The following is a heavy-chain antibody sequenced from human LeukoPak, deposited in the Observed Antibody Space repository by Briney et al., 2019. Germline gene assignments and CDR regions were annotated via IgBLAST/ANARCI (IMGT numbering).Heavy chain of an antibody. J-gene: IGHJ4*02. D-gene: IGHD4-17*01. CDR1: GFTVSSNY. Sequence: GGSLRLSCAASGFTVSSNYMSWVRLAPGKGLEWVSVIYSGGSTYYADSVKGRFTISRDNSKNTLYLQMNSLRAEDPAVYYCARAGYGDYYFDYWGQGTLVTVSS. CDR2: IYSGGST. V-gene: IGHV3-53*01. CDR3: ARAGYGDYYFDY.